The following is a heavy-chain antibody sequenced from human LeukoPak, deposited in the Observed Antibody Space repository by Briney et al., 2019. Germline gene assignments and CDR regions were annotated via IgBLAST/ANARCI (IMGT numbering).Heavy chain of an antibody. V-gene: IGHV3-23*01. D-gene: IGHD1-26*01. CDR2: ISGSGGST. J-gene: IGHJ4*02. Sequence: PGGSLRLSCAASGFTFSSYAMSWVRQAPGKGLEWVSAISGSGGSTYYADSVKGRFTISRDNSKNTLYLQMNSLRAEHTAVYYCAKARTLVGASDYWGQGTLVTVSS. CDR3: AKARTLVGASDY. CDR1: GFTFSSYA.